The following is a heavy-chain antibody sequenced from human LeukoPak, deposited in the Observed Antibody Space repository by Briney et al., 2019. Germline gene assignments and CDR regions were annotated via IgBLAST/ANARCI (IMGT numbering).Heavy chain of an antibody. D-gene: IGHD3-22*01. Sequence: KASETLSLTCAVYGGSFSGYYWSWIRQPPGKGLEWIGEINHSGSTNYNPSLKSRVTISVDKSKNQFSLKLSSVTAADTAVYYCARRPAPYYYDSSGYYYFDYWGQGTLVTVSS. CDR1: GGSFSGYY. V-gene: IGHV4-34*01. CDR3: ARRPAPYYYDSSGYYYFDY. J-gene: IGHJ4*02. CDR2: INHSGST.